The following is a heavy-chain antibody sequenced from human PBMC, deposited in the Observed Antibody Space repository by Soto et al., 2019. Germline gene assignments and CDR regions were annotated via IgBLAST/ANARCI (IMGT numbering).Heavy chain of an antibody. CDR1: GDSVSSNSAA. J-gene: IGHJ3*02. CDR3: AKTICICGSCYTPKDGFYI. V-gene: IGHV6-1*01. Sequence: PTQPLSLTCAISGDSVSSNSAAWNWIRQSPSRGLEWLGRTYYRSKWYNDYAVSVKSRITINPDTSKNQFSLQLNSVTPEDTAVYYCAKTICICGSCYTPKDGFYIWGQGTMVIVSS. CDR2: TYYRSKWYN. D-gene: IGHD2-15*01.